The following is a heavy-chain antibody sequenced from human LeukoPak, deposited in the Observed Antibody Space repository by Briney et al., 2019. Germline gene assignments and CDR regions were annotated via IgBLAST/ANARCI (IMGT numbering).Heavy chain of an antibody. V-gene: IGHV3-9*01. Sequence: PGRSLRLSCAASGFTFDDYAMHWVRQAPGKGLEWVSGISWNSGSIGYADSVKGRFTISRDNAKNSLYLQMNSLRAEDTALYYCAKGLYSSSWSSLILDYYFDYWGQGTLVTVSS. D-gene: IGHD6-13*01. CDR3: AKGLYSSSWSSLILDYYFDY. J-gene: IGHJ4*02. CDR2: ISWNSGSI. CDR1: GFTFDDYA.